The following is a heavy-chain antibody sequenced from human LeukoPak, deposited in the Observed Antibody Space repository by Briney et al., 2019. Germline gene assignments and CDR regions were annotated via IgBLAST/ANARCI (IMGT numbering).Heavy chain of an antibody. Sequence: SETLSLTCAVYGGSFSGYYWSWIRQPPGKGLEWIGEINHSGSTNYNPSLKSRVTISVDTSKNQFSLKLSSVTAADTAVYYCARDQGSWGWFDPWGQGTLVTVSS. CDR3: ARDQGSWGWFDP. D-gene: IGHD6-13*01. V-gene: IGHV4-34*01. CDR1: GGSFSGYY. CDR2: INHSGST. J-gene: IGHJ5*02.